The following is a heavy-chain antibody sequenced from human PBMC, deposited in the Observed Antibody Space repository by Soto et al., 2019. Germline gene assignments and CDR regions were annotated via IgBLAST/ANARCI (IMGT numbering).Heavy chain of an antibody. CDR2: IYSSGTT. Sequence: SETLSLTCTISGGSISSGDYYWTWIRQYPGKGLEWIAYIYSSGTTHYNPSLKSRATISLDTSNNQFSLEVKSATAADTAVYYCARMGLHLGELSRNWFDPWGQGSRVTVSS. J-gene: IGHJ5*02. CDR3: ARMGLHLGELSRNWFDP. D-gene: IGHD3-16*02. V-gene: IGHV4-31*03. CDR1: GGSISSGDYY.